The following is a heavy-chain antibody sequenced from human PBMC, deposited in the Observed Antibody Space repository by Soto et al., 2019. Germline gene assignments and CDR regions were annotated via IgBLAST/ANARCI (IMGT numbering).Heavy chain of an antibody. CDR2: INHSGST. Sequence: SETLSLTCAVYGGSFSGYYWSWIRQPPGKGLEWIGEINHSGSTNYNPSLKSRVTISVDTSKNQFSLKLSSVTAADTAVYYCARRWPRITMARGDVWGQGTTVTVSS. V-gene: IGHV4-34*01. D-gene: IGHD3-10*01. CDR3: ARRWPRITMARGDV. J-gene: IGHJ6*02. CDR1: GGSFSGYY.